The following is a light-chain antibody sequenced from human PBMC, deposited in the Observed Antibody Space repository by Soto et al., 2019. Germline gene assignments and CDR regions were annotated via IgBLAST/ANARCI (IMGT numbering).Light chain of an antibody. CDR3: MQATHWPYT. CDR2: KVY. J-gene: IGKJ2*01. CDR1: QSLMYRDGNTY. Sequence: AVMPQSPLSLPVTLGQSASIACESSQSLMYRDGNTYLNWFHQRPGQSPRRLIYKVYNRDSGVPHRFSGSGSGTDFTLEISGVEAEDVGVYYCMQATHWPYTFGQGTKLEIK. V-gene: IGKV2-30*01.